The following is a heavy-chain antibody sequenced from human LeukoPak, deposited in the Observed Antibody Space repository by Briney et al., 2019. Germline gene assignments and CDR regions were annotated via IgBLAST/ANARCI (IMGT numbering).Heavy chain of an antibody. Sequence: GGSLRLSCAASGFILSTHGMHWARQAPGKGLEWVAGMWYDGSREDYADSVKGRFTISRDMSKNTLNLQMNSLRVEDTAMFYCARDLSFGGLDFRGQGTLVTVSS. CDR1: GFILSTHG. J-gene: IGHJ4*02. D-gene: IGHD3-16*01. V-gene: IGHV3-33*01. CDR3: ARDLSFGGLDF. CDR2: MWYDGSRE.